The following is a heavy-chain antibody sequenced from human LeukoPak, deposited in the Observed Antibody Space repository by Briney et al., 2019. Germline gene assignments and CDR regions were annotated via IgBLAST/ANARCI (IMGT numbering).Heavy chain of an antibody. J-gene: IGHJ4*02. Sequence: SETLSLTCTVTGGSISSYYWNWIRHPPGKGLEWIGYIYYSGTTNYNPSLKSRVTLSVDTSKNQFSLKLSSVTAADTAVYYCARDGRSLDYWGQGTLVTVSS. CDR3: ARDGRSLDY. V-gene: IGHV4-59*12. CDR2: IYYSGTT. CDR1: GGSISSYY. D-gene: IGHD1-26*01.